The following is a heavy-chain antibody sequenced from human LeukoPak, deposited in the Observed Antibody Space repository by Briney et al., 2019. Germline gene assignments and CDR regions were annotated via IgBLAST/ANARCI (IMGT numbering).Heavy chain of an antibody. J-gene: IGHJ4*02. CDR2: IIPIFGTA. V-gene: IGHV1-69*06. Sequence: SVKVSCMASRGTFSSYAISWVRQAPGQGLEWMGGIIPIFGTANYAQKFQGRVTITADKSTSTAYMELSSLRSEDTAVYYCASIYSSGWYGEYYFDYCGQGTLVTVSS. CDR1: RGTFSSYA. CDR3: ASIYSSGWYGEYYFDY. D-gene: IGHD6-19*01.